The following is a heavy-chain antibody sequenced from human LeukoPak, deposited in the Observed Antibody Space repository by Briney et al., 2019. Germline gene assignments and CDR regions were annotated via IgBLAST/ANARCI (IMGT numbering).Heavy chain of an antibody. CDR1: GYIFTGYY. J-gene: IGHJ4*02. D-gene: IGHD5-24*01. Sequence: ASVKVSCKASGYIFTGYYMHWVRQAPGQGLEWMGWINPNSGDTNYAQKFQGRVTMTRDTSISTAYMELSRLRSDDTAVYYCARDDPISDNYWGQGTLVTVSS. CDR2: INPNSGDT. CDR3: ARDDPISDNY. V-gene: IGHV1-2*02.